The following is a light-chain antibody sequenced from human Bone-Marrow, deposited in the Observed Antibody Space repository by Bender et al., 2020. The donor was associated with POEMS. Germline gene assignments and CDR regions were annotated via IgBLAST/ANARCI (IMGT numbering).Light chain of an antibody. J-gene: IGLJ3*02. CDR2: LNSDGSH. V-gene: IGLV4-69*01. CDR3: QTWGTGNWV. CDR1: IGHGTYA. Sequence: QLVLTQSPSASASLGASVKLTCTLSIGHGTYAIAWHQQQPEKGPRYLMKLNSDGSHTKGDGIPDRFSGSSSGAERYLTISSLQSEDEADYYCQTWGTGNWVFGGGTKLTVL.